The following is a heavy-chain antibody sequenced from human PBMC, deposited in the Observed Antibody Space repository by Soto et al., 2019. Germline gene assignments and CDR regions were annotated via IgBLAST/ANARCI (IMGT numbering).Heavy chain of an antibody. CDR1: GFTFSSYS. V-gene: IGHV3-48*02. Sequence: GGSLILSCAASGFTFSSYSMNWVRQAPGKGLEWVSYISGSGSTTYYADSVKGRFTISRDNAKNSLYLQMNSLRDEDSAVYYCVRIEGVWGQGTTVTVSS. CDR3: VRIEGV. CDR2: ISGSGSTT. J-gene: IGHJ6*02.